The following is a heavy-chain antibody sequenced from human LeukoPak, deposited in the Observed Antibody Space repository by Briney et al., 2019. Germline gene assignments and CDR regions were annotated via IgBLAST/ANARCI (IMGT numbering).Heavy chain of an antibody. CDR3: AKDSGSGSYSTFDY. V-gene: IGHV3-30*18. D-gene: IGHD3-10*01. Sequence: GGSLRLSCAASGFTFSSYGMHWVRQAPGKGLEWVAVISYDGSNKYYADSVKGRFTISRDNSKNTLYLQMNSLRAEDTAVYYCAKDSGSGSYSTFDYWGQGTPVTVSS. CDR2: ISYDGSNK. J-gene: IGHJ4*02. CDR1: GFTFSSYG.